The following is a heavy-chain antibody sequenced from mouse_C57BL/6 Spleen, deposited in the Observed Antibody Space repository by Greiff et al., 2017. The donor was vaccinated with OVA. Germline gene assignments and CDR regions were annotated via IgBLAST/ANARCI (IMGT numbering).Heavy chain of an antibody. CDR1: GFTFSDYY. CDR2: INYDGSST. D-gene: IGHD2-4*01. V-gene: IGHV5-16*01. J-gene: IGHJ2*01. Sequence: EVKVVESEGGLVQPGSSMKLSCTASGFTFSDYYMAWVRQVPEKGLEWVANINYDGSSTYYLDSLKSRFIISRDNAKNILYLQMSSLKSEDTATYYCAREGNDYDGDYFDDWGQGTTLTVSS. CDR3: AREGNDYDGDYFDD.